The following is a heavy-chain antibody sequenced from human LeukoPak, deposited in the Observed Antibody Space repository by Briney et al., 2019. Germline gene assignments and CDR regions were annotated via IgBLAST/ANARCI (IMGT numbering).Heavy chain of an antibody. V-gene: IGHV5-51*01. CDR1: GSSFTTYW. CDR2: IYPGDSDT. J-gene: IGHJ4*02. CDR3: ASQGASGPLDY. Sequence: GESLRISCKGSGSSFTTYWIIWVRQMPGKGLEWMGIIYPGDSDTKYSPSFQGHVIFSADKSISIAYLEWSSLKASDTAMYYCASQGASGPLDYWGQGTLVTVSS.